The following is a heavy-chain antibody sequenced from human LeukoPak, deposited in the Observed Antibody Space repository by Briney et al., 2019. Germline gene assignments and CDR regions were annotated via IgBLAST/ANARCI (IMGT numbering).Heavy chain of an antibody. D-gene: IGHD4-11*01. CDR3: AKAYYSNYEDYYYYYGMDV. V-gene: IGHV3-30*18. CDR1: GFTFSSYG. CDR2: ISYDGRNK. Sequence: PGGSLRRSCAASGFTFSSYGMHWVRQAPGKGLEWVAVISYDGRNKYYADSVKGQFTISRDNSKNTLYLQMNSLRAEDTAVYYCAKAYYSNYEDYYYYYGMDVWGQGTTVTVSS. J-gene: IGHJ6*02.